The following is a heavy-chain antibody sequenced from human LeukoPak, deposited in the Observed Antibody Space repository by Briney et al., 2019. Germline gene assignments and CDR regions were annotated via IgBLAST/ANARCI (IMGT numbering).Heavy chain of an antibody. CDR3: ARDDYGDFLFDS. D-gene: IGHD4-17*01. CDR2: IYYSGST. J-gene: IGHJ4*02. V-gene: IGHV4-59*01. Sequence: PSETLSLTCTVSGGSISSSYWSWIRQPPGKGLEWIGNIYYSGSTNYNPSLKSRVTISEDTSKNQFSLRLSSVTAADTAVYYCARDDYGDFLFDSWGQGTLVTVSS. CDR1: GGSISSSY.